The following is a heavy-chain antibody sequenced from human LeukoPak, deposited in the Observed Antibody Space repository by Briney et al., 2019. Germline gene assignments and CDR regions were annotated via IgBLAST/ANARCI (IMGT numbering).Heavy chain of an antibody. CDR3: ARDIRSHNGPGGYYYYYMDV. J-gene: IGHJ6*03. CDR2: IYYSGST. CDR1: GGSISSSSYY. D-gene: IGHD2-8*01. V-gene: IGHV4-39*07. Sequence: SETLSLTCTVSGGSISSSSYYWGWLRQPPGKGLEWIGSIYYSGSTYYNPSLKSRVTLSVDTSSNQFSLTLSSVTAADTAVYHCARDIRSHNGPGGYYYYYMDVWGKGTTVTVSS.